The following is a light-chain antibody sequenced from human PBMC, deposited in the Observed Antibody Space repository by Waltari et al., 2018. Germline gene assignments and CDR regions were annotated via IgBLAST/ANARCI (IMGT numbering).Light chain of an antibody. J-gene: IGKJ5*01. V-gene: IGKV4-1*01. CDR3: QQYYSGPFT. CDR1: QSVLYSSNNKNY. CDR2: WAS. Sequence: DIVMTQSQDSLAVSLGARATINCKSSQSVLYSSNNKNYLAWYQQKPGQPPKLLIYWASTRESGVPDRFTGSGSGTDFTLTISSLQAEDVAVYYCQQYYSGPFTFGQGTRLEIK.